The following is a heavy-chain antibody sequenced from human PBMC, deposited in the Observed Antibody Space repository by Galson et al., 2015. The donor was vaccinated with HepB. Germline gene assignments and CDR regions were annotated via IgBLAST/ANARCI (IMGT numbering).Heavy chain of an antibody. D-gene: IGHD3-22*01. CDR3: ARVRGSGYYYGGPDFAY. J-gene: IGHJ4*02. V-gene: IGHV3-21*01. CDR1: GFTFSSYA. Sequence: SLRLSCAASGFTFSSYAMHWVRQAPGKGLEWVSSISSSSSYMYYADSVKGRFTISRDNAKNSLYLQMNSLRAEDTAVYYCARVRGSGYYYGGPDFAYCGQGTLVTVSS. CDR2: ISSSSSYM.